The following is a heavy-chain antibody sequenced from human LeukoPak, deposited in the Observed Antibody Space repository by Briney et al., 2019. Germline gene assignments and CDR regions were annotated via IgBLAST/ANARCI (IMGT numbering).Heavy chain of an antibody. Sequence: GASGKVSCKASGYTFTGYYIHWVRQAPGQGLEWMGWINPNSGGPNYAQKFQGRVTMTRDTSISTAYMEMSRLRSDDTAVYYCARDVSAGGTNWFDPWGQGTLVTVSS. J-gene: IGHJ5*02. CDR3: ARDVSAGGTNWFDP. CDR1: GYTFTGYY. V-gene: IGHV1-2*02. D-gene: IGHD3-16*01. CDR2: INPNSGGP.